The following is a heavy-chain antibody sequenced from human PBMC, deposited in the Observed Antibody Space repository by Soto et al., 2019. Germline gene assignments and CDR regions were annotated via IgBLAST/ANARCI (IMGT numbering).Heavy chain of an antibody. V-gene: IGHV4-4*02. Sequence: SETLSLTCDVSGGSISSINWWSWVRQPPGKGLKWIGEIYHSGSTTYNPSLKSRVTISVDKSKNQFSLKLKSVTAADTAIYSCARGGGPDIAYGMDVWCQATTVTVSS. CDR2: IYHSGST. CDR1: GGSISSINW. D-gene: IGHD5-12*01. CDR3: ARGGGPDIAYGMDV. J-gene: IGHJ6*02.